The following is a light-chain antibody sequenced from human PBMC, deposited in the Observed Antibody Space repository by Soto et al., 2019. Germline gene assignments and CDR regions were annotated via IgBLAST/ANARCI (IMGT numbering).Light chain of an antibody. J-gene: IGKJ2*01. CDR1: QSVSSY. V-gene: IGKV3-11*01. CDR3: QQRSNWLYT. CDR2: DAS. Sequence: EIVLTQSPATLSLSPGERATLSCRASQSVSSYLAWYQQKPGQAPRLLIYDASNRATGIPARFSGSGSGTDFTLTIISLEPEDFAFYYCQQRSNWLYTFGQGTKVDIK.